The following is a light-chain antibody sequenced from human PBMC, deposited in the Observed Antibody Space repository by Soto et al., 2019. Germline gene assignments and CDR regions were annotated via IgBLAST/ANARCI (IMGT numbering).Light chain of an antibody. CDR1: QTVSSK. J-gene: IGKJ1*01. CDR2: GAS. Sequence: EIVMTQSPASLSVSPGERATLSCRASQTVSSKLAWYQQKPGQAPRLLIYGASTRATGIPARFSGSGSGTAFTLTISSLQSEDFAVYSCQQYNNWPPTFGQGTKVEIK. CDR3: QQYNNWPPT. V-gene: IGKV3-15*01.